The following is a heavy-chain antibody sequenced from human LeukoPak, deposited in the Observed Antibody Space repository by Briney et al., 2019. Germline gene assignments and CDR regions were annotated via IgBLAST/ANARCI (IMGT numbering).Heavy chain of an antibody. CDR3: ARSRSGYYEDY. CDR1: GFTFSNFW. V-gene: IGHV3-7*01. J-gene: IGHJ4*02. D-gene: IGHD3-22*01. CDR2: IKEDGSEK. Sequence: GGSLRLSCAASGFTFSNFWMSWVRQAPGKALEWVANIKEDGSEKYYVESVTGRFTISRDNAKNSLSLQVNSLRAEDTAVYFCARSRSGYYEDYWGQGRLVTVSS.